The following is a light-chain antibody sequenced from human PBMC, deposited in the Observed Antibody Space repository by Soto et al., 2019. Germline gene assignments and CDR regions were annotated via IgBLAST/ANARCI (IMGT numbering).Light chain of an antibody. CDR3: QQYNKWPPWT. CDR2: GAS. CDR1: QSVSSN. V-gene: IGKV3-15*01. J-gene: IGKJ1*01. Sequence: EIVMTQSQATLSVSPGERATLSCRASQSVSSNLAWYQQKPGQAPRLLIYGASTRATGIPARFSGSGSGTDFTLTISSLQSEDFAVYYCQQYNKWPPWTFGQGTKVELK.